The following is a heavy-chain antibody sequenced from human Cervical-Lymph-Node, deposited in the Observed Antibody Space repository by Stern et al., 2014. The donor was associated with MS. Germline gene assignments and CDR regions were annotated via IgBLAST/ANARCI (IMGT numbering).Heavy chain of an antibody. CDR2: IYPDDSDI. CDR3: ARPPPRRKWDDPNYGMDV. CDR1: GYTFTNNW. J-gene: IGHJ6*02. D-gene: IGHD1-1*01. V-gene: IGHV5-51*03. Sequence: MQLVQSGAEVKKPGESLKISCKGSGYTFTNNWIAWVRQMPGKGLEWMGIIYPDDSDIRYIPSLQGQVTISADKSISNASLQWRSLKAADGAVYYCARPPPRRKWDDPNYGMDVWGQGTTVTVSS.